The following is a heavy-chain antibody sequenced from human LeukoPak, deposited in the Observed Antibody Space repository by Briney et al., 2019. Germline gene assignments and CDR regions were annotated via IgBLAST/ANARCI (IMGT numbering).Heavy chain of an antibody. D-gene: IGHD5-18*01. Sequence: GGSLRLSCAASGFTFSNACMSWVRQAPGKGLEWVGHIKSKTDGGTTDFAAPVKGRFTISRDDSKNTLFLQMNSLKTEDTAVYYCTTGTWIQLWLPDYWGQGTLVTVSS. CDR1: GFTFSNAC. CDR3: TTGTWIQLWLPDY. CDR2: IKSKTDGGTT. J-gene: IGHJ4*02. V-gene: IGHV3-15*01.